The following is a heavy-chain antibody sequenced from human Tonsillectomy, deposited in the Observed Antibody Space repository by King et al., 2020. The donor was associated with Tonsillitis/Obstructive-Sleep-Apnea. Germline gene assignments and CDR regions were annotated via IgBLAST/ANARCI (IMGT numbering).Heavy chain of an antibody. J-gene: IGHJ4*02. Sequence: VQLVESGGALFQPGGSLRLSCAASGFPFTSYSMIWVRQAPGKGLEWVSSIGIGGVSTYSADSLKGRFTISRDNSKNTLFLQLNSLRAEDTAVYYCAKGSNFGSSSGYSYIDYWGQGTLVTVSS. D-gene: IGHD6-6*01. CDR2: IGIGGVST. CDR1: GFPFTSYS. CDR3: AKGSNFGSSSGYSYIDY. V-gene: IGHV3-23*04.